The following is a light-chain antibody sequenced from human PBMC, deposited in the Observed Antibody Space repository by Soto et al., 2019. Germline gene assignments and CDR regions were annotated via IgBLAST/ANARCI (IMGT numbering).Light chain of an antibody. CDR2: EVS. CDR3: SSYKSSSILV. J-gene: IGLJ7*01. V-gene: IGLV2-14*01. CDR1: SSDIGDYDY. Sequence: QSVLTQPASVSGSPGQSITISCTGTSSDIGDYDYVSWYQQHPGKAPKLMIYEVSNRPSGVSNRFSGSKSGNTASLTISGLQAEDEADFYCSSYKSSSILVFGGGTQLTVL.